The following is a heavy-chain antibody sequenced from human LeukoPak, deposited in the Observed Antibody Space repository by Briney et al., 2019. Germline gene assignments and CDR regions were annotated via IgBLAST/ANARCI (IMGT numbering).Heavy chain of an antibody. V-gene: IGHV3-23*01. CDR1: GFTFTTYA. Sequence: GGSLRLSCEASGFTFTTYAMSWVRQAPGKGLQWVSGISSGDSSTYYTDSVKGRFTTSRENSKNTLYLQINSLRAEDTAVYYCAKCMSGSGVCLNFDSWGQGILVTVSS. CDR2: ISSGDSST. D-gene: IGHD2-21*02. CDR3: AKCMSGSGVCLNFDS. J-gene: IGHJ4*02.